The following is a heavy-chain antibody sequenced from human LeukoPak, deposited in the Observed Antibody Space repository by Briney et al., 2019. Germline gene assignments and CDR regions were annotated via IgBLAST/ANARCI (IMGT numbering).Heavy chain of an antibody. CDR1: GDSIRSHY. D-gene: IGHD1-26*01. CDR3: ARVEWELLGAHL. V-gene: IGHV4-59*11. CDR2: VFFTGST. Sequence: PSETLSLTCSVSGDSIRSHYWSWIRQPPGKRLEWIGHVFFTGSTTYNPTLEGRVTISIDTSGSQFSLKPTSVTAADTAVYYCARVEWELLGAHLWGQGILLSVSS. J-gene: IGHJ4*02.